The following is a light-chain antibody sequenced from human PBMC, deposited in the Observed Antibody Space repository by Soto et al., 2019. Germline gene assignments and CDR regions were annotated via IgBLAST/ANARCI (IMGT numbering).Light chain of an antibody. CDR1: SSDVGGYND. J-gene: IGLJ2*01. V-gene: IGLV2-14*01. CDR3: SSYTSRRTVV. CDR2: EVS. Sequence: QSALTQPASVSGSPGQSITISCPGTSSDVGGYNDVSWYQQHPGKAPKLMIYEVSNRPSGVSNRFSGSKSGNTASLTISGLQAEDEADYYCSSYTSRRTVVFGGGTKVTVL.